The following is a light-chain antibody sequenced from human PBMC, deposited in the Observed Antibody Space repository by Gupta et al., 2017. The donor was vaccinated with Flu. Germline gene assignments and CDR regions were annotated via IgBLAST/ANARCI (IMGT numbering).Light chain of an antibody. Sequence: DAQMTQSPSTLSASGGDRVTITCRASHSISIWLAWYQQKPGKAPKLLIYKASDLESGVPSRFSGSGSGTEFPLTISSLPPDDFATYYFQQDNSYSNTFGQGTRMEIK. V-gene: IGKV1-5*03. CDR2: KAS. CDR1: HSISIW. J-gene: IGKJ5*01. CDR3: QQDNSYSNT.